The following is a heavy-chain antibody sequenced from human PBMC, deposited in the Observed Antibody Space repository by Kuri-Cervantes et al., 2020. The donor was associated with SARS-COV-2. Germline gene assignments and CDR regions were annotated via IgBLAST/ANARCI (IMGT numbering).Heavy chain of an antibody. D-gene: IGHD1-1*01. J-gene: IGHJ5*02. V-gene: IGHV3-48*03. CDR1: GFTFSSYE. CDR3: ARDRNDGWFDP. Sequence: GGSLRLSCAASGFTFSSYEMNWVRQAPGKGLEWVSYIGSSGSTIYYADSVKGRFTISRDNAKNSLYLQMNSLRAEDTAVYYCARDRNDGWFDPWGQGTLVTVSS. CDR2: IGSSGSTI.